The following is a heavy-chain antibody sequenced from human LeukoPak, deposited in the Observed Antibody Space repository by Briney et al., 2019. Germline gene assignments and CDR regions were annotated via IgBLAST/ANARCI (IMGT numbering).Heavy chain of an antibody. CDR1: GGTFSSYT. D-gene: IGHD3-3*01. CDR2: IIPILGIA. J-gene: IGHJ6*02. Sequence: ASVKVSCKASGGTFSSYTIGWVRQAPGQGLEWMGRIIPILGIANYAQKFQGRVTITADKSTSTAYMELSSLRSEDTAVYYCASGRVVILRAYYYYGMDVWGQGTTVTVSS. V-gene: IGHV1-69*02. CDR3: ASGRVVILRAYYYYGMDV.